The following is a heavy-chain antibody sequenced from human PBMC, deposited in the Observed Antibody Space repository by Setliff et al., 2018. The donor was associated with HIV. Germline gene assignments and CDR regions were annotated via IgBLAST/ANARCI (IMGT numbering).Heavy chain of an antibody. V-gene: IGHV1-2*06. CDR3: ARFGRGDGYMGGLDY. Sequence: ASVKVSCKASGGTFSSYAISWVRQAPGQGLEWMGRINPNSGGTNYAQKFQGRVTMTRDTSISTAYMELSRLRSDDTAVYYCARFGRGDGYMGGLDYWGQGTLVTVSS. CDR2: INPNSGGT. CDR1: GGTFSSYA. J-gene: IGHJ4*02. D-gene: IGHD5-12*01.